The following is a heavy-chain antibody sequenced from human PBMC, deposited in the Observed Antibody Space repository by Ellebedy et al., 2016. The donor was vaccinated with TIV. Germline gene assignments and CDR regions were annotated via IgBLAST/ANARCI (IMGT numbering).Heavy chain of an antibody. CDR1: GGSINGFF. Sequence: MPSETLSLTCTVSGGSINGFFCSWIRQAPGRGLEWLGYVFYTGNTYYNPSLRSRVAMSVDTSKNQFSLTLTSMTAADTAVYYCAKARDRSLDQWGQGTLVTVSS. CDR3: AKARDRSLDQ. CDR2: VFYTGNT. V-gene: IGHV4-59*12. D-gene: IGHD1-14*01. J-gene: IGHJ4*02.